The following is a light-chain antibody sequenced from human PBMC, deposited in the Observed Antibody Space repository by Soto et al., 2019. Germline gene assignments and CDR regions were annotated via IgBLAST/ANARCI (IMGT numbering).Light chain of an antibody. CDR1: SSDIGGTNY. V-gene: IGLV2-14*03. CDR2: DVN. Sequence: QSALTQPASVSGSPGQSITISCTGTSSDIGGTNYVSWYQQHPGKAPKLMIYDVNNRPSGVSNRFSGSKSGNAASLTISGLQAEDEADYYCSSYPTSSTLGVFGTGTKLTVL. J-gene: IGLJ1*01. CDR3: SSYPTSSTLGV.